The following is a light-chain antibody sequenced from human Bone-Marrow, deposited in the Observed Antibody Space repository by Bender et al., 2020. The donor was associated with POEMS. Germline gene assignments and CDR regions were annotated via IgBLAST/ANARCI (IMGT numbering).Light chain of an antibody. CDR2: DDS. V-gene: IGLV3-21*02. CDR1: NIGSKS. Sequence: SYVLTQPPSLTVAPGQTARITCGEDNIGSKSVYWYHQKPGQAPVLLVYDDSDRPSGIPERFSGSNSGNTATLTISRAEAGDEADYYCQVWDSGSDHPVMFGGGTKVTVL. J-gene: IGLJ3*02. CDR3: QVWDSGSDHPVM.